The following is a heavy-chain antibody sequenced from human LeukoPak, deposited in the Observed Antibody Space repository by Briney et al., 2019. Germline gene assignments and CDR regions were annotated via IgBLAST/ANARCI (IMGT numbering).Heavy chain of an antibody. CDR1: GFTFSSSE. D-gene: IGHD3-22*01. J-gene: IGHJ4*02. CDR3: ARDRTMTGDRGIDY. CDR2: ISSGGSSM. Sequence: PGGSLRLSCAASGFTFSSSEMNWVRQAPGKGLEWVSYISSGGSSMYYADSVEGRFTISRDNAKNSLYLQMNSLRDEDTGIYYCARDRTMTGDRGIDYWGQGTPVTVSS. V-gene: IGHV3-48*03.